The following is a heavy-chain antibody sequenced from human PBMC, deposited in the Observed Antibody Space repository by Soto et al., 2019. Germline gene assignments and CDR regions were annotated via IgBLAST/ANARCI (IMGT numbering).Heavy chain of an antibody. CDR1: GYSFTTSG. J-gene: IGHJ4*02. CDR2: ISTYNGNT. V-gene: IGHV1-18*01. D-gene: IGHD4-17*01. CDR3: ARRLYGEYDY. Sequence: QAQLVQSGAEVKEPGASVKVSCKASGYSFTTSGITWVRQAPGQGLEWMGWISTYNGNTNYAQKLPDRATLTTATPTSTAYMELRSLRSDDTAVYYCARRLYGEYDYWGQGTLVTVSS.